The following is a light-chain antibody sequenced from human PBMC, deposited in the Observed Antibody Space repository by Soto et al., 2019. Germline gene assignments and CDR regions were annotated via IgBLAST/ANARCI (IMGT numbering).Light chain of an antibody. CDR1: HAVTNNF. J-gene: IGKJ2*01. V-gene: IGKV3-20*01. Sequence: EIVLTQSPGTLSLSPGERATLSCRASHAVTNNFLAWYQQRPGQAPRLVIYGASSRPAGIPDRFSGSGAGTDFTLSISRLEPEDFAVYFCQQYGSSPGTLGQGTKLEIK. CDR2: GAS. CDR3: QQYGSSPGT.